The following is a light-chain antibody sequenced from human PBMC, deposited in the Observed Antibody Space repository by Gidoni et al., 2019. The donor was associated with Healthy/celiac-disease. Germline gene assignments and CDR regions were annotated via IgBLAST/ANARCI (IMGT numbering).Light chain of an antibody. CDR3: QQYDNLIT. Sequence: IQITQSPSSLSASVGDRVTITCQASQAISNYLNWYQQKPGKAPKLLIYDASNLETGFPSRFSGSGSGTDFTFTISSLQPEDIATYYCQQYDNLITFGQGTRLEIK. J-gene: IGKJ5*01. CDR2: DAS. V-gene: IGKV1-33*01. CDR1: QAISNY.